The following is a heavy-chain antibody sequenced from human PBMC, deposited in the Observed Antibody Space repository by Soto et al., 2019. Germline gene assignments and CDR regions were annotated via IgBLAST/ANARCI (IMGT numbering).Heavy chain of an antibody. Sequence: QAQLMQSGAEVKKPGSSAKVSCKASGGTFSGYAINWVRQAPGQGLEWMGGIIPLLGITDYGQKFQGRITIAADESTGTAYMDLRGLRSEDTAVYYCARDPRSITGTTSSEDFQHWGQGTLVSVSS. CDR3: ARDPRSITGTTSSEDFQH. CDR1: GGTFSGYA. D-gene: IGHD1-20*01. CDR2: IIPLLGIT. J-gene: IGHJ1*01. V-gene: IGHV1-69*01.